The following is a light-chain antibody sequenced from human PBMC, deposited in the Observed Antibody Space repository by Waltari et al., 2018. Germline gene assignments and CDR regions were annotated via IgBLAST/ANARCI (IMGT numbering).Light chain of an antibody. CDR1: SSAVGDSHY. Sequence: QSALPQPASVSGSPGQSITISCPGTSSAVGDSHYVSWYQQHPGKAPKIILYDVIKRPSGVSNRFSGSKSGNTASLTISGLQAEDEADYYCCSYAGSSTPVVSGGGTKLTVL. J-gene: IGLJ2*01. CDR2: DVI. V-gene: IGLV2-23*02. CDR3: CSYAGSSTPVV.